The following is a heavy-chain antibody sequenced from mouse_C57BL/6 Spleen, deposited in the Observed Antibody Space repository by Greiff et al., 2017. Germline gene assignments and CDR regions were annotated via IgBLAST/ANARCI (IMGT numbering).Heavy chain of an antibody. CDR2: INYDGSST. CDR3: ARDGSGSSLLYWYFDG. CDR1: GFTFSDYY. D-gene: IGHD1-1*01. Sequence: DVKLVESEGGLVQPGSSMKLSCTASGFTFSDYYMAWVRQVPEKGLEWVANINYDGSSTYYLDSLKSRFIISRDNAKNILYLQMSSLKSEDTATYYCARDGSGSSLLYWYFDGWGTGTTVTVSS. J-gene: IGHJ1*03. V-gene: IGHV5-16*01.